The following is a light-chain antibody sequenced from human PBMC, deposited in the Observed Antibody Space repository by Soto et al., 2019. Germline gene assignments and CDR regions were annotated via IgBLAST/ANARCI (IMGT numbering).Light chain of an antibody. V-gene: IGKV3-20*01. J-gene: IGKJ4*02. CDR3: KRDGGSLLGT. CDR1: QSVSDYY. CDR2: GAS. Sequence: LSCPAHQSVSDYYLARYQQKPGQAPRLLIYGASNRATGIPDRFIGSGSGTAFSLSIISIDPEDFLVYYCKRDGGSLLGTCGGGTKVDIK.